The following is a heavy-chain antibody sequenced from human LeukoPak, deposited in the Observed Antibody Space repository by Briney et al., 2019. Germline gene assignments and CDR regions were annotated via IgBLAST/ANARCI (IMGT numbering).Heavy chain of an antibody. CDR2: ISGSGGST. V-gene: IGHV3-23*01. CDR3: AKKRVLVVPAADFDY. J-gene: IGHJ4*02. D-gene: IGHD2-2*01. CDR1: GFTFSNYG. Sequence: GGSLRLSCAASGFTFSNYGMNWVRQAPGRGLEWVSGISGSGGSTYYADSVKGRFTTSRDNSKYTLYLQVNSLRAEDTAIYYCAKKRVLVVPAADFDYWGQGTLVTVSS.